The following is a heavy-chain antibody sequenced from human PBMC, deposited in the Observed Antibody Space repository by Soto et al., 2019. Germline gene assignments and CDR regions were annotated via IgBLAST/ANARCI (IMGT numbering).Heavy chain of an antibody. CDR1: GGTFNSYS. J-gene: IGHJ5*02. CDR3: TRRGGQSANWFDP. V-gene: IGHV1-69*06. CDR2: IIPRSGRP. Sequence: QVQLVQSGAEVKTPGSSVKVSCKASGGTFNSYSIAWVRQAPGQGFEWMGGIIPRSGRPNSAQRFQGRVTFSADKSTNTVHMEVNSLPHADTAVYYWTRRGGQSANWFDPWGQGTLVTVSS.